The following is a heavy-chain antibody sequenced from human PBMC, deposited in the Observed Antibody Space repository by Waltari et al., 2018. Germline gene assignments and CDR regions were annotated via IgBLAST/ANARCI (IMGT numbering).Heavy chain of an antibody. D-gene: IGHD1-7*01. V-gene: IGHV3-30*18. CDR1: GLTFNTFG. CDR2: ISNDGTDK. Sequence: QVQLVESGGGVVQPGGSLRLSCAASGLTFNTFGMPWVRQAPAKGLEWVALISNDGTDKYYGDSVKGRFTISRDNSKNTLHLQMNTLRAEDTAVYYCAKGLWELPPYYYYVMDVWGQGTTVTVSS. CDR3: AKGLWELPPYYYYVMDV. J-gene: IGHJ6*02.